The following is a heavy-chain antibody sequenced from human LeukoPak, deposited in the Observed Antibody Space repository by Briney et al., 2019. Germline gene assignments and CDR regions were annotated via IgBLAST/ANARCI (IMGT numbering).Heavy chain of an antibody. CDR3: ARDFVAATGDY. D-gene: IGHD6-19*01. Sequence: GASVKVSCKASGYTFTGYYMHWVRQAPGQGLEWMGWINPNSGGTSYAQKFQGRVTMTRDTSISTAYMELSRLRSDDTAVYYCARDFVAATGDYWGQGTLVTVSS. J-gene: IGHJ4*02. CDR2: INPNSGGT. V-gene: IGHV1-2*02. CDR1: GYTFTGYY.